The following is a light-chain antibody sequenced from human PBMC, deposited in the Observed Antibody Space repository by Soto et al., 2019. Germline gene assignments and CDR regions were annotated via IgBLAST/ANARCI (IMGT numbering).Light chain of an antibody. CDR1: NSDVGSYNL. J-gene: IGLJ1*01. V-gene: IGLV2-23*03. CDR3: CSYAGSNTFSYV. CDR2: EGS. Sequence: QSVLTQPASVSGSPGQSITISCTGTNSDVGSYNLVSWYQQHPGKAPKLMIYEGSKRPSGVSNRFSGSTSGNTASLTISGLQAEDEADYYCCSYAGSNTFSYVFGTGTKVTVL.